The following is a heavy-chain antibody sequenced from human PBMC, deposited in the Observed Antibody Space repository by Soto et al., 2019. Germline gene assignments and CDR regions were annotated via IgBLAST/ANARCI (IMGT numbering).Heavy chain of an antibody. CDR2: ISGSGGST. Sequence: GGSLRLSCAASRFTFSSYAMSWVRQAPGKGLEWVSAISGSGGSTYYADSVKGRFTISRDNSKNTLYLQMNSLRAEDTAVYYCAKDIAGIAAAEINLFDPWGQGTLVTVSS. CDR1: RFTFSSYA. D-gene: IGHD6-13*01. V-gene: IGHV3-23*01. CDR3: AKDIAGIAAAEINLFDP. J-gene: IGHJ5*02.